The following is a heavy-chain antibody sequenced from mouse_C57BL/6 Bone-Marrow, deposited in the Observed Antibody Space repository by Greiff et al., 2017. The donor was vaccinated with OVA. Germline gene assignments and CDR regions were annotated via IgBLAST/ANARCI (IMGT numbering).Heavy chain of an antibody. CDR3: ASQRAMDY. V-gene: IGHV5-12*01. CDR2: ISNGGGST. J-gene: IGHJ4*01. CDR1: GFTFSDYY. Sequence: EVQLVESGGGLVQPGGSLKLSCAASGFTFSDYYMYWVRQTPEKRLEWVAYISNGGGSTYYPDTVKGRFTISRDNAKNTLYLQMSRLKSEDTAMYYCASQRAMDYWGQGTSVTVSS.